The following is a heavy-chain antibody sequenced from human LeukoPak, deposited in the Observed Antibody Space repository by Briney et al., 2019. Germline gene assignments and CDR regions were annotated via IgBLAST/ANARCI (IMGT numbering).Heavy chain of an antibody. CDR3: ARGGCSSTSCYYREGYDP. CDR2: ISAYNGNT. Sequence: ASVKVSCKASGYTFTSYGISWVRQAPGQGLEWMGWISAYNGNTNYAQKLQGRVTMTTDTSTSTAYMELRSLRSDDTAVYYCARGGCSSTSCYYREGYDPWGQGTLVTVSS. CDR1: GYTFTSYG. D-gene: IGHD2-2*01. V-gene: IGHV1-18*01. J-gene: IGHJ5*02.